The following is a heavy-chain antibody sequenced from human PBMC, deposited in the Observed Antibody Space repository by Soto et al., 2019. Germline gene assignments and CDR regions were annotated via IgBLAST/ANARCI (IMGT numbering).Heavy chain of an antibody. CDR1: GGSISSYY. D-gene: IGHD5-12*01. CDR2: VYFSGST. J-gene: IGHJ6*02. V-gene: IGHV4-59*01. CDR3: TRDLDRGHRGYGQSNV. Sequence: SETLSLTCTISGGSISSYYWSWIRQTPGKGLEWIGYVYFSGSTNYNPSLKSRVLISIDTSRNQFSLKLNSVTAADTAVYYCTRDLDRGHRGYGQSNVWGQVKTVTVSS.